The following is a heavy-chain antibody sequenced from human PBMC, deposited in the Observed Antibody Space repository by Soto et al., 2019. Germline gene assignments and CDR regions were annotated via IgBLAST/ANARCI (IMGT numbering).Heavy chain of an antibody. CDR3: ARESEDLTSNFDY. Sequence: EVQLVESGGGLVKPGGSLRLSCAASGFTFTRYSMNWVRQAPGKGLEWVSSISSTTNYIYYGDSMKGRFTISRDNGKNSLYLEIHSLRAEDTAVYYCARESEDLTSNFDYWGQGILVTVSS. J-gene: IGHJ4*02. CDR1: GFTFTRYS. CDR2: ISSTTNYI. V-gene: IGHV3-21*06.